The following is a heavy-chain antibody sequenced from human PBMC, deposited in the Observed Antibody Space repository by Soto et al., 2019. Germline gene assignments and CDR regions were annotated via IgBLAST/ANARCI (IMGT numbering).Heavy chain of an antibody. D-gene: IGHD3-22*01. V-gene: IGHV3-23*01. J-gene: IGHJ4*02. Sequence: GGSLRLSCAASGFTFSSYAMSWVRQAPGKGLEWVSAISGSGGSTYYADSVKGRFTISRDNSKNTLYLQMNSLRAEDTAVYYCARLEAYYDSSGYLDYWGQGTLVTVSS. CDR1: GFTFSSYA. CDR3: ARLEAYYDSSGYLDY. CDR2: ISGSGGST.